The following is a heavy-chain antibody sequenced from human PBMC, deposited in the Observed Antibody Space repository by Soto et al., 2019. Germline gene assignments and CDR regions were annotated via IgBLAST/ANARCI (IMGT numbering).Heavy chain of an antibody. Sequence: EVQLVESGGGLIQPGGSLRLSCEASGFTFSSNDMNWVRQAPGKGLEWVSLIWTSGSTAYADSVKGRFTISRDNSKRALYLHMRSLRAEDTAVYYCATRPLLRGAPWGQGTMVTVSS. J-gene: IGHJ3*01. CDR2: IWTSGST. CDR3: ATRPLLRGAP. V-gene: IGHV3-53*01. CDR1: GFTFSSND. D-gene: IGHD3-16*01.